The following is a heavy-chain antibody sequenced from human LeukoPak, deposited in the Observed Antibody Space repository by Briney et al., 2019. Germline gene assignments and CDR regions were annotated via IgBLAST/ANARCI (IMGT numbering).Heavy chain of an antibody. V-gene: IGHV3-23*01. D-gene: IGHD3-10*01. CDR2: ISGSGGST. J-gene: IGHJ4*02. CDR1: GFTFGSYG. CDR3: AKVKWFGELLSPTFDY. Sequence: GGSLRLSCAASGFTFGSYGMSWVRQAPGKGLEWVSAISGSGGSTYYADSVKGRFTISRDNSKNTLYLQMNSLRAEDTAVYYCAKVKWFGELLSPTFDYWGQGTLVTVSS.